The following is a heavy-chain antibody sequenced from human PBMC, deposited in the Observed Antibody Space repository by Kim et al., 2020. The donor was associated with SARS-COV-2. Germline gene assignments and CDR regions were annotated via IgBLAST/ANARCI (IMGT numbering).Heavy chain of an antibody. Sequence: SETLSLTCTVSGDSISSNYYYWGWIRQPPGKGLEWIGSIHYSGSTYYYPSLQSRVSISVDTSKNQFSLRLTSVTAAETAVYYCAGFSSGALDFWGQGTLVTVSS. D-gene: IGHD6-19*01. J-gene: IGHJ4*02. CDR3: AGFSSGALDF. V-gene: IGHV4-39*01. CDR2: IHYSGST. CDR1: GDSISSNYYY.